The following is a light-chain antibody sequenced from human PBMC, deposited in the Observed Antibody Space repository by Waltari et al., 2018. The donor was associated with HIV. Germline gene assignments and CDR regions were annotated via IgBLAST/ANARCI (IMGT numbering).Light chain of an antibody. CDR2: SNN. J-gene: IGLJ3*02. V-gene: IGLV1-44*01. CDR3: AAWDDSLNGWV. Sequence: QSVLTQPPSASGPPGQRVTITCSGSSSNIGSKIQNRYQQPPGTAPKPLIYSNNQRPSGVPDRFSGSKSGTSASLAISGLQSEDEADYYCAAWDDSLNGWVFGGGTKLTVL. CDR1: SSNIGSKI.